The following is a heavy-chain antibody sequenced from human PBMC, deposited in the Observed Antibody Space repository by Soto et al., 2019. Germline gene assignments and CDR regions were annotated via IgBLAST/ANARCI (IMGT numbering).Heavy chain of an antibody. CDR3: ARRGSGSYYDY. D-gene: IGHD1-26*01. Sequence: EVQLLESGGGLVQPGGSLRLSCAASGFTFSSYAMRWVRQAPGKGLEWVSAISGSGDSTYYADSVKGRFTISRDNSKNTLYLQMNSLSAEDRAVYYCARRGSGSYYDYWGQGTLVIVSS. V-gene: IGHV3-23*01. J-gene: IGHJ4*02. CDR1: GFTFSSYA. CDR2: ISGSGDST.